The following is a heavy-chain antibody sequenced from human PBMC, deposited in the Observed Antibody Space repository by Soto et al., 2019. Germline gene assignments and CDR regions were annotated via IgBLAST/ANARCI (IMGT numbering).Heavy chain of an antibody. Sequence: EMQLVESGGGLVQPGESLRLSCAASGFTFSRYWMHWVRQSPEKVLVWVWHSNTDGRNSNYADSVKGRFTVSRDNAKNTLYLQMDGLEAEDTALYYCARAAYSSSWYADFWGQGTLVTVSS. CDR1: GFTFSRYW. CDR3: ARAAYSSSWYADF. CDR2: SNTDGRNS. D-gene: IGHD6-13*01. V-gene: IGHV3-74*01. J-gene: IGHJ4*02.